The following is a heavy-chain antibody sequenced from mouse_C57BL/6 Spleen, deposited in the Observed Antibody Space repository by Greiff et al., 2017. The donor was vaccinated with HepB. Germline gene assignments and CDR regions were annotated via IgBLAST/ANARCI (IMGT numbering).Heavy chain of an antibody. CDR3: ARGYYFDY. CDR1: GFTFSDYY. Sequence: EVKLMESEGGLVQPGSSMKLSCTASGFTFSDYYMAWVRQVPEKGLEWVANINYDGSSTYYLDSLKSRFIISRDNAKNILYLQMSSLKSEDTDTYYCARGYYFDYWGQGTTLTVSS. CDR2: INYDGSST. J-gene: IGHJ2*01. V-gene: IGHV5-16*01.